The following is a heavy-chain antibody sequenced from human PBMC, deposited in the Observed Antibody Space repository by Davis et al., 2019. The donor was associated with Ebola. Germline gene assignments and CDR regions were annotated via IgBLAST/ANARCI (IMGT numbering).Heavy chain of an antibody. D-gene: IGHD4-23*01. Sequence: SVTVSRMQSGYTFTHYYMFWVRQAPGQGLEWMGIINPCGGSTSYAQKFQGRVTMTRDTSTSTVYMELSSLRSEDTAVYYCARDSQNGGYYGMDVWGKGTTVTVSS. CDR1: GYTFTHYY. J-gene: IGHJ6*04. CDR2: INPCGGST. V-gene: IGHV1-46*01. CDR3: ARDSQNGGYYGMDV.